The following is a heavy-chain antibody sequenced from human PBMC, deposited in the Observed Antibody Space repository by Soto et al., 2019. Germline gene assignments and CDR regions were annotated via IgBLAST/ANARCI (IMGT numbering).Heavy chain of an antibody. D-gene: IGHD3-10*01. CDR3: ASDYSGSWTYYF. J-gene: IGHJ4*02. Sequence: GGSLRLSCAASGITFSNFEMNWVRQAPGKGLEWVSYISSTGSTKYYADSVKGRFTISRDNDKNSLYLEMKSLRAEDTAVYDCASDYSGSWTYYFWGQGTLVTVSS. V-gene: IGHV3-48*03. CDR2: ISSTGSTK. CDR1: GITFSNFE.